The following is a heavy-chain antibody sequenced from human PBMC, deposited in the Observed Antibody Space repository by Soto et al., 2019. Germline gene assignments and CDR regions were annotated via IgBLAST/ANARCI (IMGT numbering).Heavy chain of an antibody. CDR1: GYRFSSYW. J-gene: IGHJ4*02. CDR3: ARTIAAAGTGFDY. CDR2: IYPNDSRV. Sequence: ESLKISCQTSGYRFSSYWIVWVRQMPGKGLEWMGIIYPNDSRVKYSPSFQGQVTISADKSTNTAYLQWSSLKASDTAIYYCARTIAAAGTGFDYWGQGTLVTVSS. V-gene: IGHV5-51*01. D-gene: IGHD6-13*01.